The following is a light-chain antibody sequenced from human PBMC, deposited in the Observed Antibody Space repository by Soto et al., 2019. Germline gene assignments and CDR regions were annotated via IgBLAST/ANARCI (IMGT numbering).Light chain of an antibody. J-gene: IGKJ4*01. CDR2: DAS. CDR3: QQYESFFPLT. Sequence: DIQMTQSPSTLSASVGDRVTITCRASQNINIWLAWYQQKPGKAPKLLIFDASSLESGVPPRFSGSGSGTEFTLTISSLQPDDFATYHCQQYESFFPLTFGGGTKVDIK. V-gene: IGKV1-5*01. CDR1: QNINIW.